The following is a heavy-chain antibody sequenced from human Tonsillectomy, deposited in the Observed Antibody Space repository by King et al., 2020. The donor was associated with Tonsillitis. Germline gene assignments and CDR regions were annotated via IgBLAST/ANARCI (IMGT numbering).Heavy chain of an antibody. Sequence: VQLVESGGGVVQPGRSLRLSCAASGFTFSSYAMHWVRQAPGKGLEGEAVISDDGSSKHYADSAKGRFTISRDNSKNTVYLQMNSLRAEDTAVYYCARDKESGSFYGYFENWGQGALVTVSS. V-gene: IGHV3-30-3*01. CDR1: GFTFSSYA. CDR3: ARDKESGSFYGYFEN. CDR2: ISDDGSSK. J-gene: IGHJ4*02. D-gene: IGHD1-26*01.